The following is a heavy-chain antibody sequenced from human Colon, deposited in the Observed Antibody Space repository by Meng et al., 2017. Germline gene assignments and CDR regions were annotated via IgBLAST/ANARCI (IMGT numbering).Heavy chain of an antibody. D-gene: IGHD6-19*01. CDR3: ARSVRLGVAGKSGAY. Sequence: QGPLQQWGAGLLKPSETLSLPCAVYGGSFSGYSWSWIRQPPGKGLEWIGEINHTGNTSYNPSLKSRLTISVDTSKNQFSLNLSSVTAADTALYYCARSVRLGVAGKSGAYWGQGTLVTVSS. CDR1: GGSFSGYS. CDR2: INHTGNT. V-gene: IGHV4-34*01. J-gene: IGHJ4*02.